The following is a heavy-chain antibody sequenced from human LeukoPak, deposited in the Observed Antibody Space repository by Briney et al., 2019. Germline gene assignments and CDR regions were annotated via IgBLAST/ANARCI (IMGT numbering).Heavy chain of an antibody. D-gene: IGHD2-21*01. J-gene: IGHJ4*02. Sequence: SGPTLVNPTQTLTLTCTFSGFSLTTSAVGVGWIRQPPGQALEWLAVIYWDDDKRFSPSLKSRLTITKDISKNQVVLTMTNMDPVDTATYYCAHSCGGGNSAYFDYWGQGTLVTVSS. CDR1: GFSLTTSAVG. V-gene: IGHV2-5*02. CDR3: AHSCGGGNSAYFDY. CDR2: IYWDDDK.